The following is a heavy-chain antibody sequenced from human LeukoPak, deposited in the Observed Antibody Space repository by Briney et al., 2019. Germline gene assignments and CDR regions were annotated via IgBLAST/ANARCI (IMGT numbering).Heavy chain of an antibody. V-gene: IGHV4-59*08. CDR2: IHYSGST. CDR1: RGSISSEF. J-gene: IGHJ4*02. D-gene: IGHD2-2*01. CDR3: ARQAYCSGTSCYPFDY. Sequence: SSETLSLTCTVARGSISSEFWSWIRQPPGKGLEWMGYIHYSGSTSYNPSLKSRVTISVDTSKNPFSLKLDSVTAADTAVYYCARQAYCSGTSCYPFDYWGQGTLVTVSS.